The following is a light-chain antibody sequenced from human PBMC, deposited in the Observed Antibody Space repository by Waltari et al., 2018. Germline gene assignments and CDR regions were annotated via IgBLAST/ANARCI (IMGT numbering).Light chain of an antibody. CDR2: EVR. J-gene: IGLJ1*01. CDR3: SSYTSSSTLYV. CDR1: SSDVGGYNY. Sequence: QSALTQPASVSGSPGQSITISCTGTSSDVGGYNYVSWYQQHPGKAPKLMIYEVRNRPSGVSNRFSGSKSGNTASLTISGLQAEDEADYYCSSYTSSSTLYVFGTGTKVTVL. V-gene: IGLV2-14*01.